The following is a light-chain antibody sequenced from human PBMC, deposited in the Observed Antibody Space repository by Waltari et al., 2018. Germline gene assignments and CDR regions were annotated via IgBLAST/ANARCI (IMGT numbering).Light chain of an antibody. V-gene: IGLV2-14*03. CDR3: SSYTSSSPLYV. J-gene: IGLJ1*01. CDR2: DVS. CDR1: SSDVGGYNS. Sequence: QSALTQPASVSGSPAQSIPISCTGTSSDVGGYNSVSWYQQHPGKAPKLMIYDVSNRPSGVSNRFSGSKSGNTASLTISGLQAEDEADYYCSSYTSSSPLYVFGTGTKVTVL.